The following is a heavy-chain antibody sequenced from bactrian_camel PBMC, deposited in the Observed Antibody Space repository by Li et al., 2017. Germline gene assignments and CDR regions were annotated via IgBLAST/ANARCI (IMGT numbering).Heavy chain of an antibody. Sequence: VQLVESGGGLVQPGGSLKLSCAASGFAFSTYYVNWVRHIPGKGLEWVASIYDDGTNTYYAGSVKGRFTISRDNAKNTLYLQMNNLKSDDTALYYCGTRWLMADWGQGTQVTVS. D-gene: IGHD7*01. CDR3: GTRWLMAD. CDR2: IYDDGTNT. J-gene: IGHJ4*01. CDR1: GFAFSTYY. V-gene: IGHV3-2*01.